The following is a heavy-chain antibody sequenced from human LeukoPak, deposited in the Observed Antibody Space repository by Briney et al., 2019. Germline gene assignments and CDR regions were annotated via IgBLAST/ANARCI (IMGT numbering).Heavy chain of an antibody. J-gene: IGHJ6*03. CDR1: GFTFSSYG. Sequence: GGSLRLSCAASGFTFSSYGMHWVRQAPGKGLEWVAFIRYDGSNKYYADSVKGRFTISRDNSKNTLYLQMNSLRAEDTAVYYCAKEPRAGTRVGYYMDVWGKGTTVTISS. CDR2: IRYDGSNK. CDR3: AKEPRAGTRVGYYMDV. D-gene: IGHD6-13*01. V-gene: IGHV3-30*02.